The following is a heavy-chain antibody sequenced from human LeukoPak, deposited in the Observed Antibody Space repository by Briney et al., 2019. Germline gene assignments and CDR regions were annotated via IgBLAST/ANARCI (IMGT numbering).Heavy chain of an antibody. J-gene: IGHJ4*02. CDR2: ISGSDNNT. V-gene: IGHV3-23*01. CDR1: GFTFRRYA. D-gene: IGHD6-13*01. Sequence: GGSLRLSCAASGFTFRRYAMNWVRQAPGKGLEWISAISGSDNNTYYADSVKGRFTISRDNSKNTLYLQMNSLRAEDTAVYYCAKDRTSSWQDARNDYWGQGTLVTVSS. CDR3: AKDRTSSWQDARNDY.